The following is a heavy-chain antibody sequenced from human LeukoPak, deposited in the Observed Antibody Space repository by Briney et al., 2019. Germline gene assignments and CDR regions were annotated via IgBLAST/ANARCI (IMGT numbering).Heavy chain of an antibody. CDR1: GGSFSGYY. CDR3: ARGPSSSSVRGDEPLLPLDY. Sequence: SETLSLTCAVYGGSFSGYYWSWIRQPPGKGLEWIGEINHSGSTNYNPSLKSRVTISVDTSKNQFSLKLSSVTAADTAVYYCARGPSSSSVRGDEPLLPLDYWGQGTLVTVSS. CDR2: INHSGST. J-gene: IGHJ4*02. D-gene: IGHD6-6*01. V-gene: IGHV4-34*01.